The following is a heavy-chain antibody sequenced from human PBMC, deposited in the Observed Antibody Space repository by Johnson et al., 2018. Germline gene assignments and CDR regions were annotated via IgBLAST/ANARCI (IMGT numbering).Heavy chain of an antibody. CDR1: GFTFDDYA. J-gene: IGHJ3*02. V-gene: IGHV3-9*01. Sequence: VQSGRSLRLSCAASGFTFDDYAMHWVRQAPGKGLAWVSGISWNSGSIGYEDSVKGRFTIPRDNAKNSLYPQMNSLRTEDTVLYYCAKDSSGLGRNDAFDIWGQGTMVTVSA. CDR3: AKDSSGLGRNDAFDI. CDR2: ISWNSGSI. D-gene: IGHD3-22*01.